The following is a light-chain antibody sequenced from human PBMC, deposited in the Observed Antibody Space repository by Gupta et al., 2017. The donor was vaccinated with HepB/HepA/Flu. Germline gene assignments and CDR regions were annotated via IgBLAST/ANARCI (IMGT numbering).Light chain of an antibody. CDR2: TPN. J-gene: IGLJ2*01. CDR3: AAWDDRLQRVL. V-gene: IGLV1-44*01. CDR1: SSNIGSNP. Sequence: QSVLTQPPSASGTPGQGVTIACSGGSSNIGSNPVNWYQQLPGTAPKLPIYTPNQRPPGVPDRSVGSQSGHSAYRAISLLQSDDESESVFAAWDDRLQRVLFGGGTKLTVL.